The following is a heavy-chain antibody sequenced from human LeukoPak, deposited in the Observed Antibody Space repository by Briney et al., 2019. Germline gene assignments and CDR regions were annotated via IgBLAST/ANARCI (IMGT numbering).Heavy chain of an antibody. J-gene: IGHJ6*03. V-gene: IGHV4-39*01. CDR1: GGSISSSSYC. CDR2: IYYSGST. Sequence: SETLSLTCTVSGGSISSSSYCWGWIRQPPGKGLEWIGSIYYSGSTYYNPSLKSRVTISVDTSKNQFSLKLSSVTAADTAVYYCARLDYDFYYYYMDVWGKGTTVTVSS. CDR3: ARLDYDFYYYYMDV. D-gene: IGHD3-3*01.